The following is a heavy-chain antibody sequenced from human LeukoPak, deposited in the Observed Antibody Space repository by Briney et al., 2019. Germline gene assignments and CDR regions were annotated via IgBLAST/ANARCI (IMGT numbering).Heavy chain of an antibody. CDR3: ASGYSSSHFDY. CDR2: ISSSSSYI. CDR1: GLTFSDYY. J-gene: IGHJ4*02. V-gene: IGHV3-11*06. Sequence: PGGSLRLSCAASGLTFSDYYMSWIRQAPGKGLEWFSSISSSSSYIYYADSVKGRFTISRDNAKNSLYLQMNSLRAEDTAVYYCASGYSSSHFDYWGQGTLVTVSS. D-gene: IGHD6-13*01.